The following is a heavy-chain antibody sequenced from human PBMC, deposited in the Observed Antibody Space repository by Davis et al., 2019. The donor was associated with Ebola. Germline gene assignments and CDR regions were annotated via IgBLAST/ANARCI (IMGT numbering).Heavy chain of an antibody. CDR2: INHSGST. J-gene: IGHJ4*02. CDR3: ARLVTACSGGICYSDFDD. Sequence: SETLSLTCAVYGGSFSGYYWSWIRQPPGKGLEWIGEINHSGSTNYNPSLKSRVTISVDTSKNQFSLKLSSVTAADTAVYYCARLVTACSGGICYSDFDDWGQGTLVTVSS. V-gene: IGHV4-34*01. CDR1: GGSFSGYY. D-gene: IGHD2-15*01.